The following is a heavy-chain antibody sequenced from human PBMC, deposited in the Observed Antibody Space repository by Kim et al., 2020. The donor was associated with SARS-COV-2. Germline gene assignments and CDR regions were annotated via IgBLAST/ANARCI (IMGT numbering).Heavy chain of an antibody. CDR3: ARELYGSGIPGEDAFDI. D-gene: IGHD3-10*01. CDR2: IYSGGST. Sequence: GGSLRLSCAASGFTVSSNYMSWVRQAPGKGLEWVSVIYSGGSTYYADSVKGRFTISRDNSKNTLYLQMNSLRAEDTAVYYCARELYGSGIPGEDAFDIWGQGTMVTVSS. CDR1: GFTVSSNY. J-gene: IGHJ3*02. V-gene: IGHV3-53*01.